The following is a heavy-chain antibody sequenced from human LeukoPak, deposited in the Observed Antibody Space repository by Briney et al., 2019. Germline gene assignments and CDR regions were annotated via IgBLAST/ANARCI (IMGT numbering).Heavy chain of an antibody. Sequence: GASVKVSCKASGYTFTSYGISWVRQAPGQGLEWMGGIIPIFGTANYAQKFQGRVTITADESTSTAYMELSSLRSEDTAVYYCARQSGELRTYFDYWGQGTLVTVSS. CDR2: IIPIFGTA. CDR1: GYTFTSYG. J-gene: IGHJ4*02. V-gene: IGHV1-69*13. CDR3: ARQSGELRTYFDY. D-gene: IGHD1-26*01.